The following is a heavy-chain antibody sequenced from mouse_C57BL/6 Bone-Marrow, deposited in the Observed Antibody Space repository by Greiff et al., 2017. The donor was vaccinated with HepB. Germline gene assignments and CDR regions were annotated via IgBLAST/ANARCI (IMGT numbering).Heavy chain of an antibody. V-gene: IGHV5-9-1*02. D-gene: IGHD4-1*01. Sequence: EVKVVESGEGLVKPGGSLKLSCAASGFTFSSYAMSWVRQTPEKRLEWVAYISSGGDYIYYADTVKGRFTISRDNARNTLYLQMSSLKSEDTAMYYCTRAPLNWVFDYWGQGTTLTVSS. J-gene: IGHJ2*01. CDR2: ISSGGDYI. CDR1: GFTFSSYA. CDR3: TRAPLNWVFDY.